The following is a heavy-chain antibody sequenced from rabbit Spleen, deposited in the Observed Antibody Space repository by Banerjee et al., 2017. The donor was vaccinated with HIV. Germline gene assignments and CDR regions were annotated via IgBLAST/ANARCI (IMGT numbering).Heavy chain of an antibody. V-gene: IGHV1S45*01. D-gene: IGHD1-1*01. CDR2: INSFSGAT. J-gene: IGHJ6*01. CDR3: ASDTSSSFSSYGMDL. Sequence: QQQLVESGGGLVKPGGSLTLTCTASGFSFSDGYVMCWVRQAPGKGLEWIACINSFSGATVYATWAKGRFTISRASWTTVTLQMTSLSAADTASYFCASDTSSSFSSYGMDLWGPGTLVT. CDR1: GFSFSDGYV.